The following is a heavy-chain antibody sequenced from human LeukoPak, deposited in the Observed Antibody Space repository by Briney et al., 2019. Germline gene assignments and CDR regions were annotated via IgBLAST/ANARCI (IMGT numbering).Heavy chain of an antibody. D-gene: IGHD7-27*01. CDR3: ARDLNWETY. J-gene: IGHJ4*02. CDR2: IKTDGSQI. V-gene: IGHV3-7*01. CDR1: GFTFSSYA. Sequence: GGSLRLSCAASGFTFSSYAMSWVRQAPGKGLEWVANIKTDGSQIYYVDSVKGRFTISRDNAKNSLYLQMNSLRAEDTAVYYCARDLNWETYWGQGTLVSVSS.